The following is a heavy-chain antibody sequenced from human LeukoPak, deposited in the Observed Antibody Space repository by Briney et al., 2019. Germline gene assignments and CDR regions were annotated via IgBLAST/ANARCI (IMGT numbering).Heavy chain of an antibody. CDR3: AGTGL. J-gene: IGHJ1*01. Sequence: GGSLRLTCVGSGFTFSNYWMSWVRQAPGGGLEWVANIRQDGSETHYEDSLTDQFTISRDNARDSVYLQMNNLRVEDTAIYYCAGTGLWGQGTLVTVSS. CDR2: IRQDGSET. CDR1: GFTFSNYW. V-gene: IGHV3-7*01. D-gene: IGHD1-14*01.